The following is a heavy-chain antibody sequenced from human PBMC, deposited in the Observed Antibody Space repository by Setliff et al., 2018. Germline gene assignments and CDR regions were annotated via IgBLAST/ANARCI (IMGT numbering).Heavy chain of an antibody. J-gene: IGHJ3*02. V-gene: IGHV1-18*01. Sequence: ASVKVSCKHSGYTFHNYGVAWVRPAPGQGLDWMGWISTYTDNTESAQKFQDRITRTTDTTTRTFYMELRSLRSDDTAVYYCSKSYDSGLYHQRDAYDIWGQGTMVTVSS. D-gene: IGHD3-22*01. CDR1: GYTFHNYG. CDR3: SKSYDSGLYHQRDAYDI. CDR2: ISTYTDNT.